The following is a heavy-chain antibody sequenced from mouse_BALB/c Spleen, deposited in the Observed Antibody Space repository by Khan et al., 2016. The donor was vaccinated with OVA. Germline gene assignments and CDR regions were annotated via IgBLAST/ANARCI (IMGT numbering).Heavy chain of an antibody. D-gene: IGHD2-4*01. CDR1: GYSITSDYA. J-gene: IGHJ4*01. CDR3: ARDDSRYNYAMDY. Sequence: EVQLVESGPGLVKPSQSLSLTCTVTGYSITSDYAWIWIRQFPGNKLEWMGYISYSGSTNYNPALKSRISITRDTSKNQFFLQLNSVPTEDTATYYCARDDSRYNYAMDYWGQGTSVTVSS. CDR2: ISYSGST. V-gene: IGHV3-2*02.